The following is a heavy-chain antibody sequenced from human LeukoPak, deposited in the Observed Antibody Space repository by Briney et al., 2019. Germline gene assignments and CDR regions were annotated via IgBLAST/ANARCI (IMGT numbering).Heavy chain of an antibody. J-gene: IGHJ6*03. CDR2: VYHSGDA. D-gene: IGHD1-26*01. CDR3: ARLSVIVGAALEYYYYYMDV. V-gene: IGHV4/OR15-8*01. CDR1: GDSISNNNW. Sequence: SETLSLTCVVSGDSISNNNWWSWVRQSPGKGLEWIGEVYHSGDANYNPSLKSRVTMSVDKSKNQVSLKLTSVTAADTAVYYCARLSVIVGAALEYYYYYMDVWGQGTTVTVSS.